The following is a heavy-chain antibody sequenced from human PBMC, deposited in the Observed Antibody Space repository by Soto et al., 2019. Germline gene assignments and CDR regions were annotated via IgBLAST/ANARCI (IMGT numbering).Heavy chain of an antibody. J-gene: IGHJ4*02. CDR2: IWYDGSNK. V-gene: IGHV3-33*01. CDR3: ARDESTVTTKFDY. Sequence: GGSLRLSCAASGFTFSSYGMHWVRQAPGKGLEWVAVIWYDGSNKYYADSVKGRFTISRDNSKNTLYLQMNGLRAEDTAVYYCARDESTVTTKFDYWGQGTLVTVSS. D-gene: IGHD4-17*01. CDR1: GFTFSSYG.